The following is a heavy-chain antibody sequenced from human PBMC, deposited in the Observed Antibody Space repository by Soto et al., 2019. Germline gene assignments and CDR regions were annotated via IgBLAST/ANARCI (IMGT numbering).Heavy chain of an antibody. CDR3: ARALTDAEGFGYYYGMDG. Sequence: PSETLSLTCAVSGDSSSSRNWWSWVRQPPGKGLEWIGEIYHSGSTNYNPSLKSRITISVDKSKKQFSLKLTSMTAADTAVYYCARALTDAEGFGYYYGMDGWGQGTTVTVSS. D-gene: IGHD3-10*01. V-gene: IGHV4-4*02. CDR1: GDSSSSRNW. CDR2: IYHSGST. J-gene: IGHJ6*02.